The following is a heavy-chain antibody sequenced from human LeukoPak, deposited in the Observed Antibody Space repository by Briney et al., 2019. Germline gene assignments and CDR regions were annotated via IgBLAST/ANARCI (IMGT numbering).Heavy chain of an antibody. V-gene: IGHV3-7*01. J-gene: IGHJ4*02. CDR1: GFTFRSYW. Sequence: GGSLRLSCAASGFTFRSYWMAWVRQAPGKGLEWVANIKEDESAKHQSDSVKGRFTISRDNAQNSVYLQMSSLRGEDTAVYYCARDVGGSLDYWGQGTLVTVSS. D-gene: IGHD1-26*01. CDR3: ARDVGGSLDY. CDR2: IKEDESAK.